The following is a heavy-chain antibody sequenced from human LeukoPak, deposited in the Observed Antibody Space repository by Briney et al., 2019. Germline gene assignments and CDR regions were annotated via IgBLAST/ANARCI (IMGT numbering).Heavy chain of an antibody. CDR3: ARVALSIYYGSGSRYDSSGYFVY. Sequence: ASVKVSCKASGYTFTSYYMHWVRQAPGQGLEWMGIINPSGGSTNYAQKFQSRVTMTRDMSTSTVYMELSSLRSEDTAVYYCARVALSIYYGSGSRYDSSGYFVYWGQGTLVTVSS. CDR2: INPSGGST. V-gene: IGHV1-46*01. D-gene: IGHD3-22*01. J-gene: IGHJ4*02. CDR1: GYTFTSYY.